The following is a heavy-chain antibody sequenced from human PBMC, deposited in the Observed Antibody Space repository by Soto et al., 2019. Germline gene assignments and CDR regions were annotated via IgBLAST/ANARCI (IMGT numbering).Heavy chain of an antibody. V-gene: IGHV3-23*01. CDR1: GFSFSGFT. CDR2: IRNGGGST. Sequence: EMQLLESGGGLVQPGGSLRLSCAASGFSFSGFTMNWARQAPGKGLEWLSAIRNGGGSTYYVDSVKGRFTISRDDSKNTLFLQMNSLRAEDTVIYYCVKDRVEYVEYADFWGQGTLVTVSS. D-gene: IGHD3-3*01. CDR3: VKDRVEYVEYADF. J-gene: IGHJ4*02.